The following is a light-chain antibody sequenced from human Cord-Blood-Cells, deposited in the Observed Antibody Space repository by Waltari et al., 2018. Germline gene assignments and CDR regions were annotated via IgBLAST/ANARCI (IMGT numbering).Light chain of an antibody. CDR3: QQYDNLPFT. V-gene: IGKV1-33*01. Sequence: DIQMTQSPSSLSASVGDRVTITCQASRDISNYLNWYQQKPGKAPKLLIYDASNLETGVPSRFSGSGSGTDFTFTINSLQPEDIATYYCQQYDNLPFTFGPGTKVDIK. CDR1: RDISNY. CDR2: DAS. J-gene: IGKJ3*01.